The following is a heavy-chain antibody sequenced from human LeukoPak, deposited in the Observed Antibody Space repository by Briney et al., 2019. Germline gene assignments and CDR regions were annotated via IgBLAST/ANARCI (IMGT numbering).Heavy chain of an antibody. CDR3: ARRIRELVRTYYYYGMDV. D-gene: IGHD6-6*01. V-gene: IGHV3-21*01. Sequence: GGSLRLSCAASGFTFSSYSMSWVRQAPGKGLEWVSSISSSSSYIYYADSVQGRLTISRDNAKNSLYLQMNSLRAEDTAVYYCARRIRELVRTYYYYGMDVWGQGTTVAVSS. CDR1: GFTFSSYS. CDR2: ISSSSSYI. J-gene: IGHJ6*01.